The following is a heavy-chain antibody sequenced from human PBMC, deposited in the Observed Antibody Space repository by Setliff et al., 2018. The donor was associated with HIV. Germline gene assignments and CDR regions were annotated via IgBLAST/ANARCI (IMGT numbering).Heavy chain of an antibody. Sequence: GGSLRLSCAASRFIFSNYAMHWVRQAPGKGLEWVALISHDGNNKYYADSVKGRFTISTDNSKNTLYLQMNSLRAEDTAVYYCAKDPRAAVATICDYWGQGTLVTVSS. CDR1: RFIFSNYA. D-gene: IGHD5-12*01. CDR3: AKDPRAAVATICDY. J-gene: IGHJ4*02. CDR2: ISHDGNNK. V-gene: IGHV3-30*04.